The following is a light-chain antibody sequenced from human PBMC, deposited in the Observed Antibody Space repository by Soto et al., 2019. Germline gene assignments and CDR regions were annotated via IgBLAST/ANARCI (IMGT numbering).Light chain of an antibody. V-gene: IGKV1-5*03. CDR3: QQYCSPPWT. CDR2: KTS. Sequence: DIQMTQSPSTLSASIGDRVTITCRASQSFSNWLAWYQQKPGKAPKLLIYKTSSLESGVPSRFSGSASGTECTLTISSLQPDDFATYYCQQYCSPPWTCGQGPEVEAK. CDR1: QSFSNW. J-gene: IGKJ1*01.